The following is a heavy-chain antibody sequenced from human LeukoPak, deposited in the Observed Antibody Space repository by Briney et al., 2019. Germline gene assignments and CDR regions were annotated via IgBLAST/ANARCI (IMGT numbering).Heavy chain of an antibody. CDR2: IYYSGST. Sequence: SETLSLTCTVSGGSISSSSYYWGWIRQPPGKGLEWIGSIYYSGSTYYNPSLKSRVTISVDTSKNQFSLKLSSVTAADTAVYYCARRQLNYFDYWGQGTLVTVSS. CDR1: GGSISSSSYY. D-gene: IGHD6-13*01. J-gene: IGHJ4*02. V-gene: IGHV4-39*01. CDR3: ARRQLNYFDY.